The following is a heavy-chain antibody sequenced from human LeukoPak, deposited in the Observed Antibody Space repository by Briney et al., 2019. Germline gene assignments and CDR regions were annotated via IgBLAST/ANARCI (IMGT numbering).Heavy chain of an antibody. D-gene: IGHD6-6*01. CDR1: GYTFTGYY. V-gene: IGHV1-18*04. J-gene: IGHJ5*02. CDR3: ARDGWDSSSSRNWFDP. CDR2: INPNSGDT. Sequence: ASVKVSCKASGYTFTGYYMYWVRQAPGQGLECMGWINPNSGDTNYAQKLQGRVTMTTDTSTSTAYMELRSLRSEDTAVYYCARDGWDSSSSRNWFDPWGQGTLVTVSS.